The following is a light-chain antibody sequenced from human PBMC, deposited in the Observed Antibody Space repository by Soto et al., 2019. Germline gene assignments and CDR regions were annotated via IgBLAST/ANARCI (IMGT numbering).Light chain of an antibody. CDR1: QSVGSS. V-gene: IGKV3-11*01. CDR3: QQRSNWPGA. CDR2: AAS. Sequence: ETILTQSPATLSLSPGEGATLSCRASQSVGSSLAWYQQKPGQAPRLLIYAASIRATGIPARFSGSGSGTDFTLTISSIESEDFAIYYCQQRSNWPGAFGQGTKLEIK. J-gene: IGKJ2*01.